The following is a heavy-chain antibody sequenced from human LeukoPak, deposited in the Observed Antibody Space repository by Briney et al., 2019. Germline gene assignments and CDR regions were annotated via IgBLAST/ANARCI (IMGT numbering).Heavy chain of an antibody. CDR1: VNIFTGYY. CDR3: ATGLFSYYYGSGA. J-gene: IGHJ4*02. V-gene: IGHV1-2*02. Sequence: ASVKVSCKASVNIFTGYYLHWVRQAPGQGLEWMGWINPNGGGPKYAPKFQGRVTMTRDTSINTVNMELSRLRSDDTAVYYCATGLFSYYYGSGAWGQGTLVTVSS. D-gene: IGHD3-10*01. CDR2: INPNGGGP.